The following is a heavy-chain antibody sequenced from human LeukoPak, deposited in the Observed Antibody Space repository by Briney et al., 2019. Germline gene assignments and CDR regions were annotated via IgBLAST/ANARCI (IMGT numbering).Heavy chain of an antibody. V-gene: IGHV4-59*12. J-gene: IGHJ4*02. D-gene: IGHD6-6*01. CDR1: GGSISSYY. Sequence: SETLSLTCTVSGGSISSYYWSWIRQPPGKGLEWIGYIYYSGSTNYNPSLKSRVTISVDTSKNQFSLKLSSVTAADTAVYYCARDGGAAARPSLFDYWGQGTLVTVSS. CDR2: IYYSGST. CDR3: ARDGGAAARPSLFDY.